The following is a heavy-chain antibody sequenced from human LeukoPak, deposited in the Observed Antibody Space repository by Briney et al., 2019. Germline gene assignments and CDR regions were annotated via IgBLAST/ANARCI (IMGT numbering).Heavy chain of an antibody. J-gene: IGHJ4*02. CDR1: GFTFSNYA. V-gene: IGHV3-23*01. Sequence: GGSLRLSCAASGFTFSNYAMTWVRQAPGKGLEWVSSLSGSGGSTYYADSVKGWFTISRDNSKNTLYLEMNNLRAEDTAVYYCANSYTSSSRTPFDCWGQGTLVTVSS. D-gene: IGHD6-6*01. CDR3: ANSYTSSSRTPFDC. CDR2: LSGSGGST.